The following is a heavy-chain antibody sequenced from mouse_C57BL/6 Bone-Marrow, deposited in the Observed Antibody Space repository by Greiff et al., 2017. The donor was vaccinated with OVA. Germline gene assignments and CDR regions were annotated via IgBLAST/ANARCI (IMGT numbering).Heavy chain of an antibody. J-gene: IGHJ4*01. Sequence: LQESGPGLVKPSQSLFLTCSITGFPITSGYYWIWIRQSPGKPLEWMGYITHSGETFYNPSLQSPISITRETSKNQFFLQLNSVTTEDTAMYYCAGAPGDYYAMDYWGQGTSVTVSS. D-gene: IGHD4-1*01. CDR3: AGAPGDYYAMDY. V-gene: IGHV12-3*01. CDR2: ITHSGET. CDR1: GFPITSGYY.